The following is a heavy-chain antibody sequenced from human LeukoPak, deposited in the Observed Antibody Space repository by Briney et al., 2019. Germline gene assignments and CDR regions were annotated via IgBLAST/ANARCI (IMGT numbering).Heavy chain of an antibody. CDR3: ARGLKYSSGWYYFDY. D-gene: IGHD6-19*01. J-gene: IGHJ4*02. CDR2: IYSGGST. V-gene: IGHV3-66*01. CDR1: GFTFRSYE. Sequence: PGGSLRLSCAASGFTFRSYEMNRVRQAPGKGLKWVSVIYSGGSTYYADSVKGRFTISRDNSKNTLYLQMNSLRAEDTAVYYCARGLKYSSGWYYFDYWGQGTLVTVSS.